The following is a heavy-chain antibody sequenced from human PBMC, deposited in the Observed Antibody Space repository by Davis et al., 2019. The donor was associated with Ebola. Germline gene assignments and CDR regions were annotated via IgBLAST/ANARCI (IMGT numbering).Heavy chain of an antibody. CDR3: ARESEIGYDFWSGYYFRNHWYFDL. Sequence: PSETLSLTCTVAGGSISSHYWSWIRQPPGKGLEWIGYIYYSGSTNYNPSLKSRVTISVDTSKNQFSLKLSSVTAADTAVYYCARESEIGYDFWSGYYFRNHWYFDLWGRGTLVTVSS. CDR2: IYYSGST. V-gene: IGHV4-59*11. J-gene: IGHJ2*01. CDR1: GGSISSHY. D-gene: IGHD3-3*01.